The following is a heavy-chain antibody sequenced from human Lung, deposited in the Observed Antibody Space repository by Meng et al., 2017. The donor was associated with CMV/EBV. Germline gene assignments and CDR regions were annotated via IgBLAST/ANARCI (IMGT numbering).Heavy chain of an antibody. CDR1: GYTFIGYY. J-gene: IGHJ3*01. CDR2: INPNPNSGDT. Sequence: ASXXVSXKASGYTFIGYYIHWVRQAPGQGLEWMGWINPNPNSGDTKYAQKFQGRVTMTRDTSFSTAYMHLSGLRSDDTAVYYCARVQFLETPNEAFDLWGQGTVVTVSS. CDR3: ARVQFLETPNEAFDL. V-gene: IGHV1-2*02.